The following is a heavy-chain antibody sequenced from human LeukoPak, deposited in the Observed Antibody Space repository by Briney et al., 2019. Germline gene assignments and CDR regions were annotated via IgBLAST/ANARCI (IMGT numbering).Heavy chain of an antibody. D-gene: IGHD2-15*01. J-gene: IGHJ4*02. Sequence: AGGSLRLSCAASGFTFSSYWMSWVRQVPGKGLEWVANIKQDGSEKYYVDSVKGRFTISRDNAKNSLYLQMNSLRAEDTAVYYCAFDCSGGSCYINWGQGTLVTVSS. CDR1: GFTFSSYW. V-gene: IGHV3-7*03. CDR3: AFDCSGGSCYIN. CDR2: IKQDGSEK.